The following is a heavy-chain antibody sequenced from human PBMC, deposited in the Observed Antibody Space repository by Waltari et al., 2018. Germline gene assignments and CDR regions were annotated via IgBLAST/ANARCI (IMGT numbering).Heavy chain of an antibody. D-gene: IGHD5-18*01. J-gene: IGHJ4*02. CDR3: ARDSDTAMVTFDY. CDR1: GFTFSSYS. CDR2: ISSSSSYI. V-gene: IGHV3-21*01. Sequence: EVQLVESGGGLVKPGGSLRLSCAASGFTFSSYSMNWVRQGPGKGLEWVSSISSSSSYIYYADSVKGRFTISRDNAKNSLYLQMNSLIAEDTAVYYCARDSDTAMVTFDYWGQGTLVTVSS.